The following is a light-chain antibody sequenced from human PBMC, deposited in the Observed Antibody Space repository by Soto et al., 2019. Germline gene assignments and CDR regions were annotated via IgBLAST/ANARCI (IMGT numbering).Light chain of an antibody. J-gene: IGLJ1*01. CDR3: CSYTGGRTHYV. CDR2: DGS. Sequence: QSVLTQPASVSGSPGQSITISCTGSSSDIGSYNLVSWYQQRPGKAPKLLIFDGSKRPSGISDRFSGSKSGNTASLTISGLQAEDESDYYCCSYTGGRTHYVFGPGTKLTVL. CDR1: SSDIGSYNL. V-gene: IGLV2-23*01.